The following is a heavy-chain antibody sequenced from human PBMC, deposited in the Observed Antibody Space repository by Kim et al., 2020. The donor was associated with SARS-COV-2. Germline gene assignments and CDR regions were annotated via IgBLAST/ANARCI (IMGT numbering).Heavy chain of an antibody. CDR2: ISGSGGST. Sequence: GGSLRLSCAASGFTFSSYAMSWVRQAPGKGLEWVSAISGSGGSTYYADSVKGRFTISRDNSKNTLYLQMNSRRAEDTAVYYCAKEESITIFGVVSNYGRDVWGQGTTVTVSS. D-gene: IGHD3-3*01. CDR1: GFTFSSYA. J-gene: IGHJ6*02. V-gene: IGHV3-23*01. CDR3: AKEESITIFGVVSNYGRDV.